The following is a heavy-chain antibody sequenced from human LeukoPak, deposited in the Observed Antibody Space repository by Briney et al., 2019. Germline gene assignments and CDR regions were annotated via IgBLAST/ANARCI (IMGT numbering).Heavy chain of an antibody. D-gene: IGHD2-2*01. CDR1: GGTFSSYA. J-gene: IGHJ6*03. CDR2: IIPIFGTA. CDR3: ARAAPYCSSTSCPRYYYYYMDV. V-gene: IGHV1-69*05. Sequence: ASVKVSCKASGGTFSSYAISWVRQAPGQGLEWMGGIIPIFGTANYAQKFQGRVTITTDESTSTAYTELSSLRSEDTAVYYCARAAPYCSSTSCPRYYYYYMDVWGKGTTVTVSS.